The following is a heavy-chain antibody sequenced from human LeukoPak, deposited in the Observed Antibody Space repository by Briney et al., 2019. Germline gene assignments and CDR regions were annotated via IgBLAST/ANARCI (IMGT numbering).Heavy chain of an antibody. CDR3: ATPYYYDSSGFDL. D-gene: IGHD3-22*01. J-gene: IGHJ2*01. CDR2: ISAYNGNT. V-gene: IGHV1-18*01. Sequence: ASVKVSCKASGGTFSSYAISWVRQAPGQGLEWMGWISAYNGNTNYAQKLQGRVTMTRNTSISTAYMGLSSLRSEDTAVYYCATPYYYDSSGFDLWGRGTLVTVSS. CDR1: GGTFSSYA.